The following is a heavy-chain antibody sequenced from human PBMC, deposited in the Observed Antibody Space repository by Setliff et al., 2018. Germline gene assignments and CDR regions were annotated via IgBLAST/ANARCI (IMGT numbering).Heavy chain of an antibody. CDR2: INWNSVNT. Sequence: PGGSLRLSCAASGFTFDDYGMVWLRHVPGKGLEYVSTINWNSVNTAYAVSVEGRFTISRDNAKNALYLQMNSLRAEDTALYYCARQSRTGAFDIWGPGTMVTVS. CDR3: ARQSRTGAFDI. CDR1: GFTFDDYG. V-gene: IGHV3-20*04. J-gene: IGHJ3*02.